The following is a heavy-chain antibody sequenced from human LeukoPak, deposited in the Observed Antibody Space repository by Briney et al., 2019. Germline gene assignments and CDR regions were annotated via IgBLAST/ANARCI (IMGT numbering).Heavy chain of an antibody. CDR1: GGSISSYY. CDR3: ARGPLNRITIFGVVKPRFDY. CDR2: IYYSGST. Sequence: SETLSLTCTVSGGSISSYYWSWIRQPPGKGLEWIGYIYYSGSTNYNPSLKSRVTISVDTSKNQFSLKLSSVTAADTAVYYCARGPLNRITIFGVVKPRFDYWGQGTLVTVSS. D-gene: IGHD3-3*01. V-gene: IGHV4-59*01. J-gene: IGHJ4*02.